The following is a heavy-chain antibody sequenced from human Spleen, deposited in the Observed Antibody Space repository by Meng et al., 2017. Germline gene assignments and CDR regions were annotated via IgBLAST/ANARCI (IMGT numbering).Heavy chain of an antibody. D-gene: IGHD3-10*01. J-gene: IGHJ4*02. CDR1: GFTFSDHY. CDR2: SKNKANSYTT. V-gene: IGHV3-72*01. Sequence: GESLKISCAASGFTFSDHYMDRVRQAPGKGLEWVGRSKNKANSYTTEYAASVKGRFTISRDDSKNSLYLQMNSLKTEDTAVYYCAVWFGERGGSWGRGTLVTVSS. CDR3: AVWFGERGGS.